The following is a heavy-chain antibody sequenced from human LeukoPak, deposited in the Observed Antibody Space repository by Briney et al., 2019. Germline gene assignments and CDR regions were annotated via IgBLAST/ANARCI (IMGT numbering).Heavy chain of an antibody. CDR1: GYTFTSYG. D-gene: IGHD3-10*01. J-gene: IGHJ4*02. CDR2: ISAYNGNT. V-gene: IGHV1-18*01. Sequence: ASVKVSCKASGYTFTSYGISWVRQAPGQGLEWMGWISAYNGNTNYAQKLQGRVTMTTDTSTSTAYLELRSLRSDDTAVYYCARVLGESTQYYFDYWGQGTLVTVSS. CDR3: ARVLGESTQYYFDY.